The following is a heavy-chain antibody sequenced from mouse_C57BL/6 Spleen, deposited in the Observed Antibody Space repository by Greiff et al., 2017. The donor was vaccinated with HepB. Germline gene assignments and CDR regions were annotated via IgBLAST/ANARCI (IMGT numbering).Heavy chain of an antibody. V-gene: IGHV1-54*01. CDR2: INPGSGGT. Sequence: VQLQQSGAELVRPGTSVKVSCKASGYAFTNYLIEWVKQRPGQGLEWIGVINPGSGGTNYNEKFKGKATLTADKSSSTAYMQLSSLTSEDSAVYFCARSYYGSSSSFDYWGQGTTLTVSS. J-gene: IGHJ2*01. CDR3: ARSYYGSSSSFDY. D-gene: IGHD1-1*01. CDR1: GYAFTNYL.